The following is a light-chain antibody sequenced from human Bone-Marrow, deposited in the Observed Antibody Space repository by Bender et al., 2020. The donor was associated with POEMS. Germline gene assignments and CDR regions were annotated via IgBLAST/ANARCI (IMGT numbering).Light chain of an antibody. CDR1: GSDVDVYDF. J-gene: IGLJ2*01. Sequence: QSALTQPASVSGSPGQSITISCTGTGSDVDVYDFVSWYQQHPGKAPKLLIFDVSDRPSGVSHRFSGSKSGNTASLTISGLQAEDEADYYCTSFTSSSTWVFGGGTKLTVL. CDR2: DVS. V-gene: IGLV2-14*03. CDR3: TSFTSSSTWV.